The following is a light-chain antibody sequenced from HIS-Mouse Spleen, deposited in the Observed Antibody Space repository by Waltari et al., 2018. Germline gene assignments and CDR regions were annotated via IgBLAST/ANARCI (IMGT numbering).Light chain of an antibody. Sequence: QSVLTQPPSASGTPGQRVTIPCSGSTSNIGSNPVNWYQQLPGTASKLLIYSNNQRPSGVPDRFSGSKSGTSASLAISGLQSEDEADYYCAAWDDSLNAVVFGGGTKLTVL. CDR3: AAWDDSLNAVV. V-gene: IGLV1-44*01. CDR2: SNN. J-gene: IGLJ2*01. CDR1: TSNIGSNP.